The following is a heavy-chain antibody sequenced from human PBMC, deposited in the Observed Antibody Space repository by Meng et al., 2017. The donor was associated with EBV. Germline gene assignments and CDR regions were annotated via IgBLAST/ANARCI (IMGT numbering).Heavy chain of an antibody. J-gene: IGHJ4*02. CDR3: ARERPGGMATTPYFDY. CDR1: GGTFSSYA. D-gene: IGHD5-24*01. CDR2: IIPILGIA. Sequence: QVQLVRCGAEVKKPGSSVKVSCKASGGTFSSYAISWVRQAPGQGLEWMGGIIPILGIANYAQKFQGRVTITADKSTSTAYMELSSLRSEDTAVYYCARERPGGMATTPYFDYWGQGTLVTVSS. V-gene: IGHV1-69*10.